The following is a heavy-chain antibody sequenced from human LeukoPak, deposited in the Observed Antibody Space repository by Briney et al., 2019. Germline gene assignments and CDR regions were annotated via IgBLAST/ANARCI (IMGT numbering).Heavy chain of an antibody. J-gene: IGHJ4*02. D-gene: IGHD5-18*01. CDR2: IYPGDSDT. CDR3: AGGRDGYSYGYEDY. CDR1: GYSFTSYW. Sequence: GESLQISCQGSGYSFTSYWIGWVRRLPGKGLEWMGIIYPGDSDTRYSPSFQGQVTISADKSISTAYLQWSSLQASDTAMYYCAGGRDGYSYGYEDYWGQGTLVTVSS. V-gene: IGHV5-51*01.